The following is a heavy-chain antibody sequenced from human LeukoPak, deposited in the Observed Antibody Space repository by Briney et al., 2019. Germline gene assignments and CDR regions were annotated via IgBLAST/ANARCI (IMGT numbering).Heavy chain of an antibody. J-gene: IGHJ4*02. CDR1: GYTFTGYY. V-gene: IGHV1-18*04. CDR3: ATYGSGSPENY. Sequence: GASVKVSCKASGYTFTGYYMHWVRQAPGQGLEWMGWINPNSGNTNYAQKLQGRVTMTTDTSTSTAYMELRSLRSDDTAVYYCATYGSGSPENYWGQGTLVTVSS. CDR2: INPNSGNT. D-gene: IGHD3-10*01.